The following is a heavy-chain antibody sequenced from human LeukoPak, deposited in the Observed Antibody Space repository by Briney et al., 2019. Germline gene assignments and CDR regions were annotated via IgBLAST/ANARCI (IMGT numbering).Heavy chain of an antibody. CDR3: ARLPGY. Sequence: PSETLSLTCSVSGGSISSSSYYWGWIRQPPGKGLEWIGSIYYSGNTYYNPSLKSRVTISVDTSKNQFSLKLTSVTAADTAVYYCARLPGYWGRGTLVTVSS. CDR2: IYYSGNT. J-gene: IGHJ4*02. CDR1: GGSISSSSYY. V-gene: IGHV4-39*01.